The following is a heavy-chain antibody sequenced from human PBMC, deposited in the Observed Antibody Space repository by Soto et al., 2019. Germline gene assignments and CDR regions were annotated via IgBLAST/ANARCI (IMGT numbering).Heavy chain of an antibody. V-gene: IGHV1-3*05. J-gene: IGHJ5*02. D-gene: IGHD5-18*01. CDR3: ARDPGYSDGNT. Sequence: QVQLVQSGAEEKKPGASVKVSCKASGYTFTSYAMNWVRQAPGQRLEWMGWINAGNGNAKYSQKFQGRDTITRDTAASTAYMELSSMRSEDTAVNYGARDPGYSDGNTWGQGTLVTVSS. CDR2: INAGNGNA. CDR1: GYTFTSYA.